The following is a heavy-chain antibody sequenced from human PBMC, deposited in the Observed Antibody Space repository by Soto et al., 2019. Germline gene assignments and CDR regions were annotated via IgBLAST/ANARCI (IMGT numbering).Heavy chain of an antibody. CDR2: ISYDGSNK. J-gene: IGHJ6*02. Sequence: QVQLVESGGGVVQPGRSLRLSCAASGFTFSSYAMHWVRQAPGKGLEWVAVISYDGSNKYYADSVKGRFTISRDNSKNTLYLQMNSLRAEDTAVYYCARAFSGSLDYYYYGMDVWGQGTTVTVSS. D-gene: IGHD3-10*01. CDR1: GFTFSSYA. CDR3: ARAFSGSLDYYYYGMDV. V-gene: IGHV3-30-3*01.